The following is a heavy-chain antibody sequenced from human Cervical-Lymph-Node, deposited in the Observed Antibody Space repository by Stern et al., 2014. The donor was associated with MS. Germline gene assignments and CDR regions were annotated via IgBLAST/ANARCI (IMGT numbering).Heavy chain of an antibody. Sequence: MQLVQSGGGLVQPGRSLRLSCAAAGFAFDDYAMHWVRPAPGKGLEWVSGISWSGTKIGYADSVKGRFTISRDNAKNSLFLQMNNLRAEDTALYYCATANYEFGYYGMDVWGQGTAVTVS. J-gene: IGHJ6*02. CDR2: ISWSGTKI. D-gene: IGHD3-3*01. V-gene: IGHV3-9*01. CDR1: GFAFDDYA. CDR3: ATANYEFGYYGMDV.